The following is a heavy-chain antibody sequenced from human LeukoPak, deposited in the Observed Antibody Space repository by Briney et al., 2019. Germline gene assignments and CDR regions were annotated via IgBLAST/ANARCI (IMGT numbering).Heavy chain of an antibody. Sequence: ASVKVSCKASGYTFTSYGISWVRQAPGQGLEWMGWISAYNGNTNYAQKLQGRVTMTTDTSTSTAYMELRSLRSDDTAVYYCARALVGYCSSTSCYLEAARPGYWGQGTLVTVSS. CDR2: ISAYNGNT. V-gene: IGHV1-18*01. D-gene: IGHD2-2*01. CDR3: ARALVGYCSSTSCYLEAARPGY. CDR1: GYTFTSYG. J-gene: IGHJ4*02.